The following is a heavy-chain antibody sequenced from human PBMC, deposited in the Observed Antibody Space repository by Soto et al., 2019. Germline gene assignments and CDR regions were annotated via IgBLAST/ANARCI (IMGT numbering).Heavy chain of an antibody. D-gene: IGHD2-21*01. CDR3: ESDKGGESMEDY. Sequence: QVQLQESGPGLVKPSETLSLTCSVSGGSISSYYCSWIRQPAGKELEWIGRVYIRGSTVYNPSLKSRVPMSVDTSKNPFSLKLPSVTAADTAVYYCESDKGGESMEDYWGQGTLVTVSS. V-gene: IGHV4-4*07. J-gene: IGHJ4*02. CDR2: VYIRGST. CDR1: GGSISSYY.